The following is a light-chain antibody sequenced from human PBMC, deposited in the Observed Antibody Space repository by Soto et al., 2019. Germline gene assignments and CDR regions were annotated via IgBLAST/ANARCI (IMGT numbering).Light chain of an antibody. J-gene: IGKJ4*01. CDR2: GAS. CDR1: RSVSSSF. Sequence: EIVLTQSPGTLSLSPGGRATLSCRASRSVSSSFLAWYQQKPGQAPRLLIYGASSRATGIPDRFSGSGSGTVFTLTISRLEPEDFAVYYCQQYGSSPPLTFGGGTKVEIK. V-gene: IGKV3-20*01. CDR3: QQYGSSPPLT.